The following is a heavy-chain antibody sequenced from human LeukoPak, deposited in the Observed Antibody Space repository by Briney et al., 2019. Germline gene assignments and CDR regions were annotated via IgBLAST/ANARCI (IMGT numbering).Heavy chain of an antibody. CDR3: ANLPRDYGGNSGKFDY. J-gene: IGHJ4*02. D-gene: IGHD4-23*01. V-gene: IGHV1-69*04. Sequence: GSSVKVSCKASGGTFSSYAISWVRQAPGQGLEWMGRIIPILGIVNYAQKFQGRVTITADKSTSTAYMELSSLRSEDTAVYYCANLPRDYGGNSGKFDYWGQGTLVTVSS. CDR2: IIPILGIV. CDR1: GGTFSSYA.